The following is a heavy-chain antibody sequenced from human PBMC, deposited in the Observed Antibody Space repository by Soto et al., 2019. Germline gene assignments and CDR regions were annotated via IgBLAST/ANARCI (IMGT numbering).Heavy chain of an antibody. CDR1: GFTFSSYW. D-gene: IGHD3-22*01. V-gene: IGHV3-74*01. Sequence: EVQLVESGGGLVQPGGSLRLSCAASGFTFSSYWMHWVRQAPGKGLVWVSRINSDGSRTTYADSVKGRFTISRDNAKNMLHLQMNSLRAEDTAVYYCARALTYYYDIDYWDQGTLVTVSS. CDR3: ARALTYYYDIDY. CDR2: INSDGSRT. J-gene: IGHJ4*02.